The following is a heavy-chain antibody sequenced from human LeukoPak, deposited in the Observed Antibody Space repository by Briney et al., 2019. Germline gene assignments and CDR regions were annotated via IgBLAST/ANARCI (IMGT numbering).Heavy chain of an antibody. CDR1: GGSISSGANY. CDR3: ARWTGPRAY. D-gene: IGHD3/OR15-3a*01. CDR2: ISHSESA. J-gene: IGHJ4*02. V-gene: IGHV4-30-2*01. Sequence: PSQTLSLTCTVSGGSISSGANYWSWIRQPPGRGLEWIGYISHSESAYYGPSLESRITISVDRSKNQFSLKLSSVTAADTAVYYCARWTGPRAYWGQGTLVTVSS.